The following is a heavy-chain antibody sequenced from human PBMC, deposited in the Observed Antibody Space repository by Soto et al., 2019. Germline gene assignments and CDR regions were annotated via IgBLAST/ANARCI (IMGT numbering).Heavy chain of an antibody. CDR1: GGTFSSYA. CDR2: IIPIFGTA. J-gene: IGHJ5*02. Sequence: GASVKVSCKASGGTFSSYAISWVRQAPGQGLEWMGGIIPIFGTANYAQKFQGRVTITADESTSTAYMELSSLRSEDTAVYYCARGGDYYDSSGYYEASDPWGQGTLVTVSS. CDR3: ARGGDYYDSSGYYEASDP. V-gene: IGHV1-69*13. D-gene: IGHD3-22*01.